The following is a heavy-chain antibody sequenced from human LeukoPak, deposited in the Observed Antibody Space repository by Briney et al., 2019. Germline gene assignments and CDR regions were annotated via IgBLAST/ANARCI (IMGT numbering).Heavy chain of an antibody. V-gene: IGHV3-23*01. J-gene: IGHJ4*02. CDR2: ITGSGGST. D-gene: IGHD3-3*01. CDR1: GFTFSNYA. Sequence: GGSLRLSCAASGFTFSNYAMSWVRQAPGKGLEWVSSITGSGGSTYYADSVKGRFTISRDNSKNTLYLQMSSLRAEDTAVYYCAKDKGDFLSGHHYWGQGTLVTVSS. CDR3: AKDKGDFLSGHHY.